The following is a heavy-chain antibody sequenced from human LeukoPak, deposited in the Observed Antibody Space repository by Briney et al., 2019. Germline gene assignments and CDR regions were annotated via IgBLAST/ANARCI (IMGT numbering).Heavy chain of an antibody. CDR2: ISWNSGSI. CDR1: GFTFDDYA. J-gene: IGHJ4*02. V-gene: IGHV3-9*01. Sequence: QPGKSLRLSCAASGFTFDDYAMHWVRQAPGKGLEWVSGISWNSGSIGYADSVKGRFTISRDNAKKSLYLQMNSLRAEDTALYYCAKDFQQLVTFFDYWGQGTLVTVSS. D-gene: IGHD6-13*01. CDR3: AKDFQQLVTFFDY.